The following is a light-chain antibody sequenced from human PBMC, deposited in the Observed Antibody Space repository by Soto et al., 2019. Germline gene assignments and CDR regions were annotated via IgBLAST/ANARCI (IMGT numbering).Light chain of an antibody. Sequence: DIQLTQSPSSLSASVGDRVTITCQASHDISNYLNWYQQKPGKAPKLLIYDASSLATGVPSRFSGSGSRTDFSFTISSLQPEDFATFYCQQYDNFPLYTFGQGTKVEIK. CDR2: DAS. CDR3: QQYDNFPLYT. J-gene: IGKJ2*01. CDR1: HDISNY. V-gene: IGKV1-33*01.